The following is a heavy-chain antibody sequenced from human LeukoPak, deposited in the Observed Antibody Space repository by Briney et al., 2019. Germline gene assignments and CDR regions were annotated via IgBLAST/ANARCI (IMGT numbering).Heavy chain of an antibody. CDR2: IIPIFGTA. CDR1: GGTFSSYA. V-gene: IGHV1-69*13. Sequence: SVKVSCKASGGTFSSYAISWVRQAPGQGLEWMRGIIPIFGTANYAQKFQGRVTITADESTSTAYMELSSLRSEDTAVYYCARDQRMEAAGRFDYWGQGTLVTVSS. J-gene: IGHJ4*02. CDR3: ARDQRMEAAGRFDY. D-gene: IGHD6-13*01.